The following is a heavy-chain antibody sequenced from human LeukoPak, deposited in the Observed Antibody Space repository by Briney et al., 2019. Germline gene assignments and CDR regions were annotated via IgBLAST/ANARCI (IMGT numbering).Heavy chain of an antibody. Sequence: PSETLSLTCTVSGGSISSYYWSWIRQPPGKGLEWIGYIYTSGSTNYNPSLKSRVTISVDTSKNQFSLKLSSVTAADTAVYYCPRSAMVRGVIMGWFDPWGQGTLVTVSS. D-gene: IGHD3-10*01. V-gene: IGHV4-4*09. CDR2: IYTSGST. J-gene: IGHJ5*02. CDR3: PRSAMVRGVIMGWFDP. CDR1: GGSISSYY.